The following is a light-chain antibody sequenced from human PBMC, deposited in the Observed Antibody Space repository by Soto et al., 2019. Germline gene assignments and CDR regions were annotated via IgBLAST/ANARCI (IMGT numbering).Light chain of an antibody. V-gene: IGLV2-14*01. J-gene: IGLJ3*02. CDR3: SSYTNSYSWV. CDR1: SSDVGAYNF. CDR2: EVS. Sequence: QSALTQPASVSGSPGQSITVSCTGTSSDVGAYNFVSWYQQYPGKAPKLTIFEVSNRPSGVSNRFSGSKSGNTASLTISGLQPEDEADYYCSSYTNSYSWVFGGGTKVTVL.